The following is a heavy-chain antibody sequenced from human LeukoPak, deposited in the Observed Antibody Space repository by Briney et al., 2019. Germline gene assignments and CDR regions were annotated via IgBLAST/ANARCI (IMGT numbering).Heavy chain of an antibody. J-gene: IGHJ4*02. Sequence: SETLSLTCTVSGGSISRGDYCWSWIRQPPGNGLEWLGYIYYSGSTYYNPSLKSRVTISVDTSKNQFSLKLSSVTAADTAVYYCARDRAVTRDFDYWGQGTLVTVSS. CDR1: GGSISRGDYC. D-gene: IGHD3-10*01. CDR2: IYYSGST. V-gene: IGHV4-30-4*01. CDR3: ARDRAVTRDFDY.